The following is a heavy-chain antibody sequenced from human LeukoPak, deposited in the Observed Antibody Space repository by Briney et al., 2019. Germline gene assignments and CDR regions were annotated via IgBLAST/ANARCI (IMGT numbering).Heavy chain of an antibody. D-gene: IGHD1-7*01. Sequence: GGSLRLSCAASGFTFDDYAMHWVRQGPRKGLEWVSGITWNSGTIGYADSVKGRFTISRDNAKNSLYLQMNSLRAEDTALYYCAKDVTGTGAFDIWGQGTMVTVSS. CDR2: ITWNSGTI. J-gene: IGHJ3*02. CDR1: GFTFDDYA. CDR3: AKDVTGTGAFDI. V-gene: IGHV3-9*01.